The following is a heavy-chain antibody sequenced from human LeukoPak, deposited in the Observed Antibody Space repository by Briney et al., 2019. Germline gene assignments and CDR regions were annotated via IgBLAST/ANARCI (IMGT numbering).Heavy chain of an antibody. J-gene: IGHJ4*02. CDR1: GFTFSSYE. CDR3: ARDSPHFDWLLYPVMGIDY. CDR2: ISSSGSTI. V-gene: IGHV3-48*03. Sequence: GGSLRLSCAASGFTFSSYEMSWVRQAPGKGLEWVSYISSSGSTIYYADSVKGRFTISRDNAKNSLYLQMNSLRAEDTAVYYCARDSPHFDWLLYPVMGIDYWGQGTLVTVSS. D-gene: IGHD3-9*01.